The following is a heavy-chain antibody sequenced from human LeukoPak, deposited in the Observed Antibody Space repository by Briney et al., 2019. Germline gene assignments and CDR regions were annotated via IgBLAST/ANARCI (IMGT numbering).Heavy chain of an antibody. Sequence: GGSLRLSCAASGFTFSSYAMSWVRQAPGKGLEWVSAISGSGGSTYYADSVKGRFTVSRDNSKNTLYLQMNSLRAEDTAVYYCAKEPSFYYGSGNYYPFDHWGQGTLVTVSS. CDR3: AKEPSFYYGSGNYYPFDH. J-gene: IGHJ4*02. CDR1: GFTFSSYA. V-gene: IGHV3-23*01. D-gene: IGHD3-10*01. CDR2: ISGSGGST.